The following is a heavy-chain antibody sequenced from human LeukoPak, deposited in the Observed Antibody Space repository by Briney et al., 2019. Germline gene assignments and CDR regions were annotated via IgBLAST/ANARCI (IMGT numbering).Heavy chain of an antibody. CDR3: ARDLTNYGMDV. V-gene: IGHV1-46*01. CDR1: GGTFSNYA. D-gene: IGHD1-14*01. CDR2: INPSGGST. Sequence: ASVKVSCKASGGTFSNYAISWVRQAPGQGLEWMGIINPSGGSTSYAQKFQGRVTMTRDTSTSTVYMELSSLRSEDTAVYYCARDLTNYGMDVWGQGTTVTVSS. J-gene: IGHJ6*02.